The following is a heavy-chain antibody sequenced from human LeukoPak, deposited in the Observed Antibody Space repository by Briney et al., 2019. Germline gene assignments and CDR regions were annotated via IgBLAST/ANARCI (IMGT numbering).Heavy chain of an antibody. D-gene: IGHD1-26*01. Sequence: PSETLSLTCTVSGGSISSSSYYWGWIRQPPGKGLEWIGSIYYSGSTYYNPSLKSRVTISVDTSKNQFSLKLSSVTAADTAVYYCASYNLGGGSFDYWGQGTLVTVSS. J-gene: IGHJ4*02. CDR2: IYYSGST. CDR1: GGSISSSSYY. CDR3: ASYNLGGGSFDY. V-gene: IGHV4-39*01.